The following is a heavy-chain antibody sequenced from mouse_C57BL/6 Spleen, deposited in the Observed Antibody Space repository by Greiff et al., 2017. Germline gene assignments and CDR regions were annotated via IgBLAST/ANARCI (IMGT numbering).Heavy chain of an antibody. CDR1: GYTFTGYW. Sequence: VQLQESGAELMKPGASVKLSCKATGYTFTGYWIEWVKQRPGHGLEWIGEILPGRRSTNNNEKFKGKATFTADTSANTAYMQLSSLTTEDSAIYYCARFRSPYEGDRYFDVWGTGTTVTVSS. D-gene: IGHD2-12*01. J-gene: IGHJ1*03. V-gene: IGHV1-9*01. CDR3: ARFRSPYEGDRYFDV. CDR2: ILPGRRST.